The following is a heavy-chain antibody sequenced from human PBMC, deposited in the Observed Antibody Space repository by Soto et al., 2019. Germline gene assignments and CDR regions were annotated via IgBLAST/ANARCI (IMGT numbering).Heavy chain of an antibody. V-gene: IGHV1-2*04. CDR2: INPNSGGT. J-gene: IGHJ6*02. CDR1: GYTFPGYY. Sequence: GASVKVSCKASGYTFPGYYMHWVRQAPGQGLEWMGWINPNSGGTNYAQKFQGWVTMTRDTSISTAYMELSRLRSDDTAVYYCARDPSPYYDFWSGSGPYYYYYYGMDVWGQGTTVTVSS. D-gene: IGHD3-3*01. CDR3: ARDPSPYYDFWSGSGPYYYYYYGMDV.